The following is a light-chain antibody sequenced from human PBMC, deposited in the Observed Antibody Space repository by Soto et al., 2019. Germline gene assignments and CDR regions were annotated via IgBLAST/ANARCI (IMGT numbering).Light chain of an antibody. Sequence: QSVLTQPPSVSGAPGQRVTISCTGSSSNIGAGYDVHWYQQLPGTAPKLLSYGNSNRPTWVPDRFASSKSVTSTSLAINGLQAEDEADDYCQSYDSSLSGSVFGGGTKVTVL. CDR1: SSNIGAGYD. V-gene: IGLV1-40*01. CDR2: GNS. J-gene: IGLJ3*02. CDR3: QSYDSSLSGSV.